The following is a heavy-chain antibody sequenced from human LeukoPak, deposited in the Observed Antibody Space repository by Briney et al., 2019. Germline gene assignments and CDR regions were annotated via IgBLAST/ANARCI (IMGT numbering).Heavy chain of an antibody. CDR2: IFYSGST. V-gene: IGHV4-30-4*01. Sequence: PSETLSLTCTVSGGSISSGDYYWSWIRQPPGKGLEWIGYIFYSGSTYYNPSLKSRITISVNMSKNQFSLKLSSVTAADTAVYYCASNDYYDSSGYWDYWGQGTLVTVSS. CDR1: GGSISSGDYY. D-gene: IGHD3-22*01. CDR3: ASNDYYDSSGYWDY. J-gene: IGHJ4*02.